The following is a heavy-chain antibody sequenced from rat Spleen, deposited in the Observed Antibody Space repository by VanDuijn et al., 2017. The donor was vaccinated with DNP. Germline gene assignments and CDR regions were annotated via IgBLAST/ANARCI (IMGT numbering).Heavy chain of an antibody. V-gene: IGHV5-7*01. D-gene: IGHD1-1*01. J-gene: IGHJ2*01. Sequence: EVQLVESGGGLVQPGRSLKLSCAASGFTFSDYNMAWVRQAPKKGLEWVATISYDGSSTYYRDSVKGRFTISRDNAKSTLYLQMDSLRSEDTATYYCARGASVGFDYWGQGVMVTVSS. CDR2: ISYDGSST. CDR1: GFTFSDYN. CDR3: ARGASVGFDY.